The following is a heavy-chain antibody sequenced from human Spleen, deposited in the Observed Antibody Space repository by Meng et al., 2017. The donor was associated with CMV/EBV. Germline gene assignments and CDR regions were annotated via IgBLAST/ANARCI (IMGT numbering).Heavy chain of an antibody. V-gene: IGHV3-48*04. CDR3: ARDLTDAHGMDV. J-gene: IGHJ6*02. D-gene: IGHD2-2*01. CDR1: GFTFSTYT. Sequence: GGSLRLSCVASGFTFSTYTMNWVRQAPGKGLEWVSYISFSSTSIYYADSVKGRFTVSRDNAKNSLYLQMNSLRAEDTAVYYCARDLTDAHGMDVWGQGTTVTVSS. CDR2: ISFSSTSI.